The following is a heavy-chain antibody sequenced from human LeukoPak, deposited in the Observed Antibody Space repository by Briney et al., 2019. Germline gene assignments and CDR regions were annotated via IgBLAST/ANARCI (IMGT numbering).Heavy chain of an antibody. CDR1: GFTFSRHW. J-gene: IGHJ3*02. V-gene: IGHV3-7*03. Sequence: GGSLRLSCAASGFTFSRHWMTWVRQAPGKGLEWVANINHDGSEKYYVDSVKGRFTISRDNAKNSLDLQMSGLRAEDTAVYYCARDAGAFDIWGQGTMVTVSS. CDR2: INHDGSEK. CDR3: ARDAGAFDI.